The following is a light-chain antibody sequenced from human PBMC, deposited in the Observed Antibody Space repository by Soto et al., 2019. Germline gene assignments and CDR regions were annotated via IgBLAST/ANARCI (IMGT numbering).Light chain of an antibody. CDR1: SSDVGGYNY. CDR3: SSYAGSNNFV. Sequence: QSVLTQPPSASGSPGQSVTIYCTGISSDVGGYNYVSWYQQHPGKAPKLMIYDVSKRPSGVPDRFSGSKSGNTASLTVSGLRAEDEADYYCSSYAGSNNFVFGTGTKGTVL. CDR2: DVS. J-gene: IGLJ1*01. V-gene: IGLV2-8*01.